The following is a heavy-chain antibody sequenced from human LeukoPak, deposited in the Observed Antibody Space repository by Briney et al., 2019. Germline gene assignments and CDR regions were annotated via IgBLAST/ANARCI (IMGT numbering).Heavy chain of an antibody. J-gene: IGHJ5*02. V-gene: IGHV3-23*01. CDR2: ISGSGGST. CDR1: GFTFSSYA. Sequence: GGSLRLSCAASGFTFSSYAMSWVRQAPGKGLEWVSAISGSGGSTYYADSVKGRFTISRDNSKNTLYLQMNSLRAEDTAVYCCAKQCSQYSSARGLPGGPWEQGHVVTVSS. D-gene: IGHD6-19*01. CDR3: AKQCSQYSSARGLPGGP.